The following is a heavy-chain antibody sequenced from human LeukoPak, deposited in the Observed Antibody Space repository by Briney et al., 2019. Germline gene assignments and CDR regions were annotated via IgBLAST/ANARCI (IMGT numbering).Heavy chain of an antibody. CDR3: ASHNYGSGSYYVY. D-gene: IGHD3-10*01. V-gene: IGHV4-34*01. Sequence: SETLSLTCAVYGGSFSGYYWSWIRQPPGKGLEWIGEINHSGSTTYNPSLKSRVTISVDTSKNQFSLKLSSVTAADTAVYYCASHNYGSGSYYVYWGQGTLVTVSS. J-gene: IGHJ4*02. CDR1: GGSFSGYY. CDR2: INHSGST.